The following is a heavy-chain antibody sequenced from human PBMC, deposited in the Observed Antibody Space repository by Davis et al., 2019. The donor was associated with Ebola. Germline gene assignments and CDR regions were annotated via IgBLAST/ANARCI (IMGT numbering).Heavy chain of an antibody. CDR1: GYTFTSYY. CDR3: AVSSSWYWYFDL. J-gene: IGHJ2*01. Sequence: ASVKVSCKASGYTFTSYYMHWVRQAPGQGLEWMGIINPSGGSTSYAQKFQGRVTMTRDTSTSTAYMELSSLRSEDTAVYYCAVSSSWYWYFDLWGRGTLVTVSS. V-gene: IGHV1-46*01. D-gene: IGHD6-13*01. CDR2: INPSGGST.